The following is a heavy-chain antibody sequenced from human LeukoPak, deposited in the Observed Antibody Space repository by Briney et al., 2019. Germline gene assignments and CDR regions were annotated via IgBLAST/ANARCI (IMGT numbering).Heavy chain of an antibody. CDR3: ARVRWLVQNYYYYYMDV. J-gene: IGHJ6*03. CDR2: IRYDGSNK. Sequence: GGSLRLSCAASGFTFSSYGMHWVRQAPGKGLEWVAFIRYDGSNKYYADSVKGRFTISRDNSKNTLYLQMNSLRAEDTALYYCARVRWLVQNYYYYYMDVWGKGTTVTVSS. V-gene: IGHV3-30*02. CDR1: GFTFSSYG. D-gene: IGHD6-19*01.